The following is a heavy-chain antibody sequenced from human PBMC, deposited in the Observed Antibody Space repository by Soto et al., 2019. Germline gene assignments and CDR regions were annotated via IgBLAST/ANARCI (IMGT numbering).Heavy chain of an antibody. CDR2: ISGSGGST. D-gene: IGHD3-22*01. CDR3: AKAGYYYDSSGYNNWFDP. Sequence: PGGCLRLSCAASGFTFSSYAMSWVRQAPGKGLEWVSAISGSGGSTYYADSVKGRFTISRDNSKNTLYLQMNSLRAEDTAVYYCAKAGYYYDSSGYNNWFDPWGQGTLVTVSS. J-gene: IGHJ5*02. CDR1: GFTFSSYA. V-gene: IGHV3-23*01.